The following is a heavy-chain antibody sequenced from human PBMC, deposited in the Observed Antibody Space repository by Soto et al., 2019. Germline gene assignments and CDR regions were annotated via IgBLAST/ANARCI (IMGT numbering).Heavy chain of an antibody. J-gene: IGHJ4*02. D-gene: IGHD1-1*01. V-gene: IGHV3-33*01. CDR2: IWYDGSNK. Sequence: QVQLVESGGGVVQPGRSLRLSCAASGFTFSSYGMHWVRQAPGKGLEWVAVIWYDGSNKYYADSVKGRFTISRDNSKNTLYLQMNSLRAEDTAVYYCARNWNPDVPYYFDYWGQGTLVTVSS. CDR1: GFTFSSYG. CDR3: ARNWNPDVPYYFDY.